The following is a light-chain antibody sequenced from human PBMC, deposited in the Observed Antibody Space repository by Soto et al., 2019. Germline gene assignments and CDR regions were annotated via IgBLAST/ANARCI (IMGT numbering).Light chain of an antibody. CDR2: DVS. Sequence: QSALTQPASVSGSPGQSITISCTGTRSDVGGYNYVSWYQQHPGKAPKLVIYDVSNRPSGVSNRFSGSKSGNTASLTISGLRAEDDADYYCSSFASSNTVIFGGGTKLTVL. J-gene: IGLJ2*01. CDR3: SSFASSNTVI. CDR1: RSDVGGYNY. V-gene: IGLV2-14*01.